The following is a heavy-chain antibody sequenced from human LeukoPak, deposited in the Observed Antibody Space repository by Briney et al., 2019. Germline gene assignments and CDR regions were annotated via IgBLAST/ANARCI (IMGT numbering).Heavy chain of an antibody. D-gene: IGHD3-9*01. CDR2: ISQSGNT. J-gene: IGHJ4*02. CDR3: ARMVSHYEILTGYSRTYYFDS. V-gene: IGHV4-38-2*02. Sequence: SETLSLTCTVSGYSISSGYYWGWIRQPPGKGLEWIGYISQSGNTNYSPSLQSRVTLSVHTSNNQFSLNLISVTAADTAIYYCARMVSHYEILTGYSRTYYFDSWGLGTLVTVSS. CDR1: GYSISSGYY.